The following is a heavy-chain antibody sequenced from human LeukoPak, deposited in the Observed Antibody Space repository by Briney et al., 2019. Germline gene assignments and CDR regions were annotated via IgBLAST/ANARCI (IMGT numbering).Heavy chain of an antibody. CDR3: AKGNGIQLWYGFDY. V-gene: IGHV3-9*01. J-gene: IGHJ4*02. CDR2: ISWNSGSI. D-gene: IGHD5-18*01. CDR1: GFTFDDYA. Sequence: GGSLRLSCAASGFTFDDYAMHWVRQAPGKGLEWVSGISWNSGSIGCADSVKGRFTISRDNAKNSLYLQMNSLRAEDTALYYCAKGNGIQLWYGFDYWGQGTLVTVSS.